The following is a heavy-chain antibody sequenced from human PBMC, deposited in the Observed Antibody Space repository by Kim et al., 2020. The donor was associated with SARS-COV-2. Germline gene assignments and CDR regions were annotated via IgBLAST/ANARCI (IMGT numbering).Heavy chain of an antibody. CDR1: GFTFSNAW. CDR3: TTDSPPRYCSSTSCYQERRDY. J-gene: IGHJ4*02. V-gene: IGHV3-15*01. Sequence: GGSLRLSCAASGFTFSNAWMSWVRQAPGKGLEWVGRIKSKTDGGTTDYAAPVKGRFTISRDDSKNTLYLQMNSLKTEDTAVYYCTTDSPPRYCSSTSCYQERRDYWGQGTLVTVSS. D-gene: IGHD2-2*01. CDR2: IKSKTDGGTT.